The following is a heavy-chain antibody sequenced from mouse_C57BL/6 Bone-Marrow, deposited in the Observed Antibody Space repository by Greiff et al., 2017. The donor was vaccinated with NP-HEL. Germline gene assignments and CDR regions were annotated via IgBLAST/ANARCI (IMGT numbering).Heavy chain of an antibody. V-gene: IGHV1-76*01. CDR1: GYTFTDYY. CDR2: IYPGSGNT. CDR3: ARRCSLWYFDY. Sequence: QVQLQQSGAELVRPGASVKLSCKASGYTFTDYYINWVKQRPGQGLEWIARIYPGSGNTYYTEKLKGKATLTAEKSSSTAYMQLSSLTSEDSAVYVCARRCSLWYFDYWGQGTTLTVSS. D-gene: IGHD6-1*01. J-gene: IGHJ2*01.